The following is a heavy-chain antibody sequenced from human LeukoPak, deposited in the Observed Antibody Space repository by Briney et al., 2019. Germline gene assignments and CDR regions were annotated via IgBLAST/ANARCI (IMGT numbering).Heavy chain of an antibody. V-gene: IGHV3-30*04. CDR3: ARDRAVALPTYYYYMDV. CDR1: GFTFVTYV. CDR2: ISQTGTIE. D-gene: IGHD2-15*01. Sequence: GGSLRLSCAASGFTFVTYVIHCVRQAPGKGLEWVAVISQTGTIETYADSVQGRFTISRDNSKNTVYLQMTSLKTEDTAVYYCARDRAVALPTYYYYMDVWGKGTTVTVSS. J-gene: IGHJ6*03.